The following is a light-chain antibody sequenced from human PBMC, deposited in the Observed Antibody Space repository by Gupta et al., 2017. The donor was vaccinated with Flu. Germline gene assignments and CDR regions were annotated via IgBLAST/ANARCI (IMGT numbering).Light chain of an antibody. CDR1: QSVSSY. J-gene: IGKJ4*01. CDR2: DAS. CDR3: QQRSNWPRT. Sequence: EIVLTQSPATLSLSPGERATLSCRASQSVSSYLAWYQQKPGQAPRLLIYDASNRATGIPARFSGSGSGTDFTLTISSLEPEDFAVYYWQQRSNWPRTFGGGTKVESK. V-gene: IGKV3-11*01.